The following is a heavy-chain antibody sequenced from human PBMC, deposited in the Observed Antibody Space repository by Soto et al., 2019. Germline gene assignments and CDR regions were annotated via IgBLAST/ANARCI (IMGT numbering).Heavy chain of an antibody. Sequence: ASVKVSCKASGYTLTSYYMHWVRQAPGQGLEWMGIINPSGGSTSYAQKFQGRVTMTRDTSTSTAYMELSSLRSEDTAVYYCARDFPLAYYYDSSGYFDYWGHGTLVTVSS. CDR3: ARDFPLAYYYDSSGYFDY. CDR2: INPSGGST. J-gene: IGHJ4*01. V-gene: IGHV1-46*01. CDR1: GYTLTSYY. D-gene: IGHD3-22*01.